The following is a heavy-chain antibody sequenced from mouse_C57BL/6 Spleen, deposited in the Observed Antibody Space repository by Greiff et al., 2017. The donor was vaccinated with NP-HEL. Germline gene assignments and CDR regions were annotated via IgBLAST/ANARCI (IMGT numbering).Heavy chain of an antibody. V-gene: IGHV1-20*01. CDR1: GYSFTGYF. J-gene: IGHJ4*01. CDR2: INPYNGDT. Sequence: EVQGVESGPELVKPGDSVKISCKASGYSFTGYFMNWVMQSHGKSLEWIGRINPYNGDTFYNQKFKGKATLTVDKSSSTAHMELRSLTSEDSAVYYCARLYDYDDYAMDYWGQGTSVTVSS. D-gene: IGHD2-4*01. CDR3: ARLYDYDDYAMDY.